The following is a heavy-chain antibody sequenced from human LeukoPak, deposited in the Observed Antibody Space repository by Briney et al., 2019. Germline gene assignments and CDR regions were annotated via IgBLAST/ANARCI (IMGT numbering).Heavy chain of an antibody. CDR3: AKEARSGSYSFFDY. Sequence: PGGSLRLSCAASGFTVSSNYMSWVRQAPGKGLEWVSVIYSGGSTYYADSVKGRFTISRDNSKNTLYLQMNSLRAEDTAVYYCAKEARSGSYSFFDYWGQGTLVTVSS. V-gene: IGHV3-53*01. CDR1: GFTVSSNY. CDR2: IYSGGST. J-gene: IGHJ4*02. D-gene: IGHD1-26*01.